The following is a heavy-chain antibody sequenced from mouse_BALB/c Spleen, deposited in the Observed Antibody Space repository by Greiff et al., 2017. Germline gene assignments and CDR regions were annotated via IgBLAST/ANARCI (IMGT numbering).Heavy chain of an antibody. CDR1: GYTFTSYW. V-gene: IGHV1-5*01. CDR2: IYPGNSDT. D-gene: IGHD1-2*01. Sequence: EVQLQQSGTVLARPGASVKMSCKASGYTFTSYWMHWVKQRPGQGLEWIGAIYPGNSDTSYNQKFKGKAKLTAVTSTSTAYMELSSLTNEDSAVYYCTRWNYGPPYAMDYWGQGTSVTVSS. J-gene: IGHJ4*01. CDR3: TRWNYGPPYAMDY.